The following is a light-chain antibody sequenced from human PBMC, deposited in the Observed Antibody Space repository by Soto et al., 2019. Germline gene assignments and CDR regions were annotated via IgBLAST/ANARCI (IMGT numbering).Light chain of an antibody. CDR2: DVS. Sequence: QSALAQPASVSGSPGQSIAISCTGTSSDVGRYNYVSWFQQHPGKAPKLMIYDVSNRPSGVSDRFSGSKSGNTAPLTISGLQAEDEADYYCSSYTSSNTFVFGTGTKLTVL. J-gene: IGLJ1*01. CDR3: SSYTSSNTFV. V-gene: IGLV2-14*01. CDR1: SSDVGRYNY.